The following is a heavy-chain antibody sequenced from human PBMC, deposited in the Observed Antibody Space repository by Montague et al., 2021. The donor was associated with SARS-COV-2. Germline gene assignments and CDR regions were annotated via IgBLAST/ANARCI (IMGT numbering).Heavy chain of an antibody. CDR3: ARGLTDVTVILVFVGASLYFDY. D-gene: IGHD3-22*01. CDR2: ISHSGGT. Sequence: SETLSLTCAVYGGSFSGHSWTWIRQPPGKGLEWIGEISHSGGTNYNPSLKSRVTISVDTSKNQFSLKLSSLTAADTAVYYCARGLTDVTVILVFVGASLYFDYWGQGALVTVSS. J-gene: IGHJ4*02. CDR1: GGSFSGHS. V-gene: IGHV4-34*01.